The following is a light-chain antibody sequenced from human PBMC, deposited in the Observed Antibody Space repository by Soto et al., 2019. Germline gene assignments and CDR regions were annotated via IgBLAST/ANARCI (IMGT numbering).Light chain of an antibody. V-gene: IGKV1-12*01. J-gene: IGKJ5*01. Sequence: DIQMTQSPSSVSASVGDRVTITFRAPHGLRGSLAWYQQKPGKAPKLLISVTSRLQSGVPSRFSGSASGTDFTLTIDSLQPEDLAPDYCQQGHDWPLTFGQGTRLEIK. CDR1: HGLRGS. CDR2: VTS. CDR3: QQGHDWPLT.